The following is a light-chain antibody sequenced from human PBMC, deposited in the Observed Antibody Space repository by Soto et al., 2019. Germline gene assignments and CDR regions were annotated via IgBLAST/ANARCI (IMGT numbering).Light chain of an antibody. Sequence: DIQLTQSPSTLSASVGDRVTLACLASQSISTSLAWYQQKPGKAPKLLIYGASSLQSGVPSRFSGSGSGTDFTLTISSLQPEDFGTYYCQQSFSTPRTFGQGTKVDIK. J-gene: IGKJ1*01. CDR2: GAS. V-gene: IGKV1-39*01. CDR3: QQSFSTPRT. CDR1: QSISTS.